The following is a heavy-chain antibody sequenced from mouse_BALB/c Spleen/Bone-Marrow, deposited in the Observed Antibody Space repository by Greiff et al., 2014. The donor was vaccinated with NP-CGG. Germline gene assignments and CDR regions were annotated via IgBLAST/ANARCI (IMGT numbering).Heavy chain of an antibody. J-gene: IGHJ4*01. CDR3: ARNLLLRRAMDY. D-gene: IGHD1-1*01. CDR1: GFSLTSYG. CDR2: IWSGGST. V-gene: IGHV2-2*02. Sequence: VQLQQPGPGLVQPSQSLSITCTVSGFSLTSYGVHWVRQSPGKGLEWLGVIWSGGSTDYNAAFISRLSISKDNSKSQVFFKMNSLQANDTAIYYCARNLLLRRAMDYWGQGTSVTVSS.